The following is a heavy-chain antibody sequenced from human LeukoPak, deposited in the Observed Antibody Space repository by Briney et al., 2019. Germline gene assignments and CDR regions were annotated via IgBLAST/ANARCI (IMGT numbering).Heavy chain of an antibody. CDR2: ISAYNGNT. D-gene: IGHD1-20*01. Sequence: ASVKVSCKASGYNFTSYGISWVRQAPGQGLEWMGWISAYNGNTNYAQKLQGRVTMTTDTSTSTAYMELRSLRSDDTAVYYCARNNWNLNWFDPWGQGTLVTVSS. V-gene: IGHV1-18*01. CDR1: GYNFTSYG. CDR3: ARNNWNLNWFDP. J-gene: IGHJ5*02.